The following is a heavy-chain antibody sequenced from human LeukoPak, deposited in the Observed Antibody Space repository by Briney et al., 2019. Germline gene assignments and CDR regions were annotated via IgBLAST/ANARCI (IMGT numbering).Heavy chain of an antibody. D-gene: IGHD6-19*01. J-gene: IGHJ3*02. CDR2: ISWNSGSI. Sequence: PGGSPRLSCAASGFTFDDYAMHWVRQAPGKGLEWVSGISWNSGSIGYADSVKGRFTISRDNAKNSLYLQMNSLRAEDTALYYCAKDIGAVAGFHDAFDIWGQGTMVTVSS. CDR3: AKDIGAVAGFHDAFDI. V-gene: IGHV3-9*01. CDR1: GFTFDDYA.